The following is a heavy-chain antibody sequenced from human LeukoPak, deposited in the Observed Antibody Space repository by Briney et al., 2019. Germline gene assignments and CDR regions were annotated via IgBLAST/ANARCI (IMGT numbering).Heavy chain of an antibody. D-gene: IGHD3/OR15-3a*01. J-gene: IGHJ4*02. V-gene: IGHV4-59*03. Sequence: PSETLSLTCSVSDVSIRTYYWSWIRQSPGQGLEWIGNIYYRGDINYNPSLKSRVIISIDTSKNQFSLKVTSLTAADTAVYYYATNKDWAEADWGQGTLVIVSS. CDR2: IYYRGDI. CDR1: DVSIRTYY. CDR3: ATNKDWAEAD.